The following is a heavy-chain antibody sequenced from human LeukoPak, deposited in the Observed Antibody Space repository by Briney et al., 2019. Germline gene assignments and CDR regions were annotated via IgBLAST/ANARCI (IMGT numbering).Heavy chain of an antibody. D-gene: IGHD3-22*01. J-gene: IGHJ4*02. V-gene: IGHV3-23*01. CDR1: GFTFSSYG. Sequence: PGGSLTLSCAASGFTFSSYGMSWARQSPGKGLEWVSAIRGSGGSTYYADSEKRRFTISRDNSKNTLYLQMNSLRAEETGVYYCAKVPPPITMIVVVIHLDYWGQGTLVTVSS. CDR2: IRGSGGST. CDR3: AKVPPPITMIVVVIHLDY.